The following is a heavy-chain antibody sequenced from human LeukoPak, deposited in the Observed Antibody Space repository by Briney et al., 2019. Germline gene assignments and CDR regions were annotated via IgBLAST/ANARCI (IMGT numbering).Heavy chain of an antibody. CDR3: ASLWRPY. J-gene: IGHJ4*02. V-gene: IGHV4-34*01. CDR2: INHSGST. Sequence: ETLSLTCAVYGGSFSCYYWSWIRQPPGKGLEWIGEINHSGSTNYNPSLKSRVTISVDTSKNQFSLKLSSVTAADTAVYYCASLWRPYWGQGTLVTVSS. D-gene: IGHD3-10*01. CDR1: GGSFSCYY.